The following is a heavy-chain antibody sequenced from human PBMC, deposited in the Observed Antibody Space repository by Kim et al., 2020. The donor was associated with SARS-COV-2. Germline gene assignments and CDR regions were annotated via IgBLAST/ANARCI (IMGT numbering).Heavy chain of an antibody. CDR3: ARGGTDYDFWSGYPGY. J-gene: IGHJ4*02. Sequence: LKSRVTISVDTSKNQFSLKLSSVTAADTAVYYCARGGTDYDFWSGYPGYWGQGTLVTVSS. V-gene: IGHV4-30-2*05. D-gene: IGHD3-3*01.